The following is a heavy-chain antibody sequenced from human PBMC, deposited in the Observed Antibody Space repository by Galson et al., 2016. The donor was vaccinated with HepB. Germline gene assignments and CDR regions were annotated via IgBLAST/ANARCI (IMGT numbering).Heavy chain of an antibody. J-gene: IGHJ6*02. Sequence: ETLSLTCSVSGVSISNNNWWTWVRQSPGTGLEWIGEIFHSRTTNFNPAFKSRVLMSVDRSTNQFSLTLNFVTAADTAIYYCARALWGKLWNGMDDWGPGITVTVSS. V-gene: IGHV4-4*02. CDR3: ARALWGKLWNGMDD. CDR2: IFHSRTT. CDR1: GVSISNNNW. D-gene: IGHD3-16*01.